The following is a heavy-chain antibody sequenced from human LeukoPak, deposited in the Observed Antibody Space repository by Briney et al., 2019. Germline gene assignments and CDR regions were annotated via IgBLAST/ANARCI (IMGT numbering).Heavy chain of an antibody. CDR2: IRPNPGET. Sequence: ASVKVSCKASGYNFPSYGINWVRQAPGQGLEWMGWIRPNPGETNSAQRFQDRVTMTTDTCTTTVYMEVRSLRFDDTAVYYCARDRGGKGSAIFYWGQGSLVTVSS. CDR1: GYNFPSYG. J-gene: IGHJ4*02. CDR3: ARDRGGKGSAIFY. V-gene: IGHV1-18*01. D-gene: IGHD2-2*01.